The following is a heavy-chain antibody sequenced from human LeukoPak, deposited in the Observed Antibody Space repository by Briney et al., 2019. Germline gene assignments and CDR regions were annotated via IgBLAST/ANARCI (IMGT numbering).Heavy chain of an antibody. J-gene: IGHJ4*02. V-gene: IGHV3-11*05. CDR3: ARDLYDNNRVQDY. D-gene: IGHD1-14*01. CDR2: ISTSSTNT. Sequence: GGALRLSRAASGFTFSDYYMTWLRQDPRKGLEWVSDISTSSTNTMYADSVKGRFHISRENAKNPLYLQMNRPRAEDTAVYFCARDLYDNNRVQDYWGQGTVVTVSS. CDR1: GFTFSDYY.